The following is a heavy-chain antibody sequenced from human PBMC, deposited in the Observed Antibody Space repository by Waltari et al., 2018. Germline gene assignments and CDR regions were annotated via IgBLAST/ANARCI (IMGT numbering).Heavy chain of an antibody. CDR3: ARLPRGSVIIGAFDI. V-gene: IGHV4-59*11. J-gene: IGHJ3*02. CDR2: MYFSGTH. CDR1: VDSITSHF. D-gene: IGHD3-22*01. Sequence: VQLQESGPGLVKPSETLSLSCDVSVDSITSHFWSWIRQAPGKGREWIGYMYFSGTHNYNPSLKSRVTISIDTSKNHFSLNLRSVTAADTAIYYCARLPRGSVIIGAFDIWGQGTQVTVSS.